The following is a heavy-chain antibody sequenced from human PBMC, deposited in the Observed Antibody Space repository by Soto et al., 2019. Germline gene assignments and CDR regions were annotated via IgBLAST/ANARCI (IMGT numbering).Heavy chain of an antibody. CDR1: GGSISSYY. J-gene: IGHJ4*02. D-gene: IGHD3-16*01. V-gene: IGHV4-59*01. CDR2: IYYSGST. Sequence: QVQLQESGPGLVKPSETLSLTCTVSGGSISSYYWSWIRQPPGKGLEWIGYIYYSGSTNYNPSLKSRVTISVDTSKNQFSLKLSSVTAADTAVYYCARALYDYVWGSWGFDYWGQGTLVTVSS. CDR3: ARALYDYVWGSWGFDY.